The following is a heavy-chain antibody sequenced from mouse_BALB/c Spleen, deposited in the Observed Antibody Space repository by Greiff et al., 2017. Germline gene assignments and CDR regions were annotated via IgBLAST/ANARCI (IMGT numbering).Heavy chain of an antibody. V-gene: IGHV5-6-4*01. CDR1: GFTFSSYT. D-gene: IGHD1-1*01. CDR3: TRRGDYGRGYFDY. Sequence: DVHLVESGGGLVKPGGSLKLSCAASGFTFSSYTMSWVRQTPEKRLEWVATISSGGSYTYYPDSVKGRFTISRDNAKNTLYLQMSSLKSEDTAMYYCTRRGDYGRGYFDYWGQGTTLTVSS. J-gene: IGHJ2*01. CDR2: ISSGGSYT.